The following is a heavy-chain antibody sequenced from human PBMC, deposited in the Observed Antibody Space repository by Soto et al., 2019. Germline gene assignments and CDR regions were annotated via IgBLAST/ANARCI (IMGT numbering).Heavy chain of an antibody. CDR3: ARRKPQMYYYDSSGYTVDNWFDP. V-gene: IGHV5-51*01. D-gene: IGHD3-22*01. CDR2: IYPGDSDT. Sequence: EVQLVQSGAEVKKPGESLKISCKGSGYSFTSYWIGWVRQMPGKGLEWMGIIYPGDSDTRYSPSFQGQVTISADKSISTAYLQWSSLKASDTAMYYCARRKPQMYYYDSSGYTVDNWFDPWGQGTLVTVSS. J-gene: IGHJ5*02. CDR1: GYSFTSYW.